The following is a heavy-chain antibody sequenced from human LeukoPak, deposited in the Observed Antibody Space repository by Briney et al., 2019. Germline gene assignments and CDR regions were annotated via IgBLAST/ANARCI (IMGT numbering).Heavy chain of an antibody. CDR2: INPNSGGT. Sequence: ASVKVSCKASGYTLTGYYIHCVRHAPGQGVERMGWINPNSGGTNYTQKFQGRVTMTRDTSLSTAYMELRRLRSDDTAVYYCARDRLRLGYERTNWFDPWGQGTLVTVSS. V-gene: IGHV1-2*02. CDR1: GYTLTGYY. CDR3: ARDRLRLGYERTNWFDP. J-gene: IGHJ5*02. D-gene: IGHD2-15*01.